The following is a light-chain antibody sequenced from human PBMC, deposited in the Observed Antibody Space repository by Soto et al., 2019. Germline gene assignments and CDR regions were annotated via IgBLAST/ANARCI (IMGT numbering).Light chain of an antibody. CDR3: HHSYSTLT. CDR2: AAS. Sequence: DIPMTPSPSSLSASVVDRVTITCRARQSISSYLNWYQQKPGKAPKLLIYAASSLQSGVPSRFSGSGSGTDFTLTISSLQPEDFATYYGHHSYSTLTFGPGTKVYIK. CDR1: QSISSY. J-gene: IGKJ3*01. V-gene: IGKV1-39*01.